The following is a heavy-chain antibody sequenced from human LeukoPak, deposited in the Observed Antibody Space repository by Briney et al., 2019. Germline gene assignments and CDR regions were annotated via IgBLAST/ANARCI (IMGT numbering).Heavy chain of an antibody. Sequence: GGSLRLSCAASGFTFSSYWMSWVRQAPGKGLEWVTFIQYDGTNKYYIDSVKGRFTISRDNSKNTLYLQMNSQRVEDTAVYYCAKERGARHWFDPWGQGTLVTVSS. CDR1: GFTFSSYW. D-gene: IGHD3-16*01. CDR2: IQYDGTNK. V-gene: IGHV3-30*02. J-gene: IGHJ5*02. CDR3: AKERGARHWFDP.